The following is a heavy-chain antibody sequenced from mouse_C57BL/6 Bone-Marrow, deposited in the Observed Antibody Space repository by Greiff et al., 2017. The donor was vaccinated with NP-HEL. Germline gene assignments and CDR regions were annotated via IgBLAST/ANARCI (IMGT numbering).Heavy chain of an antibody. D-gene: IGHD1-1*01. CDR3: ASIIYYYGSGTEYFDY. CDR2: ILPGSGST. Sequence: QVQLQQSGAELMKPGASVKLSCKATGYTFTGYWIEWVKQRPGHGLEWIGEILPGSGSTNYNEKFKGKATFTADTSSNTAYMQLSSLTTEDSAIYYCASIIYYYGSGTEYFDYWGQGTTLTVSS. CDR1: GYTFTGYW. J-gene: IGHJ2*01. V-gene: IGHV1-9*01.